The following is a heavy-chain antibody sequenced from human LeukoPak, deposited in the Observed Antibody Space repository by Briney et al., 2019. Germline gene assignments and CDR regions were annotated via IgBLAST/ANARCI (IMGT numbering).Heavy chain of an antibody. Sequence: SETLSLTCTVSGGSISSYYWGWIRQPPGKGLEWIGSIYYSGSTYYNPSLKSRVTISVDTSKNQFSLKLSSVTAADTAVYYCARRRMYYDILTGPKAWGYYFDYWGQGTLVTVSS. CDR1: GGSISSYY. CDR2: IYYSGST. CDR3: ARRRMYYDILTGPKAWGYYFDY. J-gene: IGHJ4*02. V-gene: IGHV4-39*01. D-gene: IGHD3-9*01.